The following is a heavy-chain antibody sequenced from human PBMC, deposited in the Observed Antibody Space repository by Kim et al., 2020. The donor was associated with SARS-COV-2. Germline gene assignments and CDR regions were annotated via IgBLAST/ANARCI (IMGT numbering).Heavy chain of an antibody. Sequence: GGSLRLSCAASGFTFSNAWMSWVRQAPGKGLEWVGRIKSKTDGGTTDYAAPVKGRFTISRDDSKNTLYLQMNSLKTEDTAVYYCTTATSPMVRGVYFDYWGQGTLVTVSS. J-gene: IGHJ4*02. CDR1: GFTFSNAW. CDR2: IKSKTDGGTT. D-gene: IGHD3-10*01. CDR3: TTATSPMVRGVYFDY. V-gene: IGHV3-15*01.